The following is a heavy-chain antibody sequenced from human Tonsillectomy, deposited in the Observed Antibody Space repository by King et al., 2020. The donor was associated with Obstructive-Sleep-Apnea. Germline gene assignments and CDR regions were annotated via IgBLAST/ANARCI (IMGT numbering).Heavy chain of an antibody. D-gene: IGHD2-2*01. J-gene: IGHJ5*02. V-gene: IGHV4-34*01. CDR2: INHSGST. CDR1: GGSFSGYY. Sequence: VQLQQWGAGLLKPSETQSLTCAVYGGSFSGYYWSWIRQPPGKGLEWIGEINHSGSTNYNPSLKSRVTISVDTSKNQFSLKLSSVTAADTAVYYCARVSLSLRYCSSTSCYGGIGGWFDPWGQGTLVTVSS. CDR3: ARVSLSLRYCSSTSCYGGIGGWFDP.